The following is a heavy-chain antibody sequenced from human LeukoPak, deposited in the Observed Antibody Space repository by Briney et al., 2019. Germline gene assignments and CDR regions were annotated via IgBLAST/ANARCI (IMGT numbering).Heavy chain of an antibody. CDR1: GFTFDDYA. D-gene: IGHD3-22*01. CDR2: ISWNSGSI. V-gene: IGHV3-9*01. CDR3: AKDRGLGSGYYSGYYGMDV. J-gene: IGHJ6*02. Sequence: GGSLRLSCAASGFTFDDYAMHWVRQAPGKGLEWVSGISWNSGSIGYADSVKGRFTISKDNAKNSLYLQMNSLRAEDTALYYCAKDRGLGSGYYSGYYGMDVWGQGTTVTVSS.